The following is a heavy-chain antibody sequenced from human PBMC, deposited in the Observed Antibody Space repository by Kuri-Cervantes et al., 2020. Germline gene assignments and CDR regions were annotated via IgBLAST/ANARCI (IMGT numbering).Heavy chain of an antibody. J-gene: IGHJ3*02. V-gene: IGHV1-18*01. D-gene: IGHD5-12*01. CDR2: ISAYNGNT. CDR1: GYTFTSYG. Sequence: ASVKVSCKASGYTFTSYGISWVRQTPGQGLEWMGWISAYNGNTNYAQKLQGRVTVTTDTSTSTAYMELRSLRSDDTAVYYCASLRGYSGYDKKSTGRGDAFDIWGQGTMVTVSS. CDR3: ASLRGYSGYDKKSTGRGDAFDI.